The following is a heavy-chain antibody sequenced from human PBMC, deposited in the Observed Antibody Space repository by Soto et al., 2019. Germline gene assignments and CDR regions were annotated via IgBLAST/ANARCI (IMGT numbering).Heavy chain of an antibody. V-gene: IGHV3-20*04. J-gene: IGHJ5*02. CDR2: INWNGDST. CDR1: GFTFDDYG. CDR3: ARAYSGRHQTWFDP. Sequence: EVQLVESGGGVVRPGGSLRLSCAASGFTFDDYGMSWVRQAPGKGLEWVSGINWNGDSTDYAVSVKGRFTISRDNAKNSLYLQMNSLRAEDTALYYCARAYSGRHQTWFDPWGQGTLVTVSS. D-gene: IGHD1-26*01.